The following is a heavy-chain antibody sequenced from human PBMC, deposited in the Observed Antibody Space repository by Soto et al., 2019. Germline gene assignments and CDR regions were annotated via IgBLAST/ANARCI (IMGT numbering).Heavy chain of an antibody. V-gene: IGHV1-69*01. CDR1: GGTFSSYA. Sequence: QVQLVQSGAEVKKPGSSVKVSCKAPGGTFSSYAISWVRQAPGQGREWVGGIIPIFGTAKYAQKFQGRVTITADESTSTGYMELGSLRSEDTAVHYGARPQGVSSSLDLYYYRYYGIDNWGQGTRVTVSS. CDR3: ARPQGVSSSLDLYYYRYYGIDN. J-gene: IGHJ6*02. D-gene: IGHD6-19*01. CDR2: IIPIFGTA.